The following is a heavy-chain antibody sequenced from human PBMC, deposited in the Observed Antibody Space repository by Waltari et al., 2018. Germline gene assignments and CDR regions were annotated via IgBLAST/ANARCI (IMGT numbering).Heavy chain of an antibody. CDR3: AKDSWNSSSWYYFDY. J-gene: IGHJ4*02. D-gene: IGHD6-13*01. CDR2: IYSGGRK. V-gene: IGHV3-23*03. CDR1: GFTFSSYA. Sequence: EVQLLESGGGLVQPGGSLRLSCAASGFTFSSYAMSWVRQAPGKGLEWVSVIYSGGRKYYADSVEGRFTISRDNSKNTLYLQRNSLRAEDTAVYYCAKDSWNSSSWYYFDYWGQGTLVTVSS.